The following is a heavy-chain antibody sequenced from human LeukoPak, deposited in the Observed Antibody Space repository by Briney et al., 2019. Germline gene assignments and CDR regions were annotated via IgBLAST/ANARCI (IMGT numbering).Heavy chain of an antibody. J-gene: IGHJ5*02. V-gene: IGHV5-51*01. D-gene: IGHD1-1*01. CDR3: ARRPKTGSKGYETWFDP. CDR1: GYSFTTYW. CDR2: IYPGDSDT. Sequence: GESLKISCKGSGYSFTTYWIGWVRQMPGKGLEWMGIIYPGDSDTRYSPSFQGQVTFSVDKSISTAYLQWRSLKASDTAMYYCARRPKTGSKGYETWFDPWGQGTLVTVSS.